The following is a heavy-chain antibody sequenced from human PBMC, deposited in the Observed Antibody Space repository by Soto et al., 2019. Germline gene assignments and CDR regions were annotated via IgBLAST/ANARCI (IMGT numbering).Heavy chain of an antibody. CDR2: IYYSGST. J-gene: IGHJ6*02. Sequence: PAETLSLTCTVSAGSISSGDYCFIGIRQPPWKGLEWIGYIYYSGSTYYNPSLKSRVTISVDTSKNQFSLKLSSVTAADTAVYYCARASSMIVVVPTAYGMDVWGQGTTVTVSS. CDR3: ARASSMIVVVPTAYGMDV. D-gene: IGHD3-22*01. V-gene: IGHV4-30-4*01. CDR1: AGSISSGDYC.